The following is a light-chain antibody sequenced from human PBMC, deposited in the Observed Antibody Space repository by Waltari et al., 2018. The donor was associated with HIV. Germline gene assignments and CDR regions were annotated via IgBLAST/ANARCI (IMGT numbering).Light chain of an antibody. CDR1: QSLRSGY. CDR3: MQATHWPLT. CDR2: GAS. J-gene: IGKJ4*01. Sequence: EIMLVQSPGTLSLSPGERATLSCRASQSLRSGYLAWYQQRPGQAPRLVMYGASNRASGIPDRFSGSGSGTDFTLKISRVEAEDVGVYFCMQATHWPLTFGGGTKVEIK. V-gene: IGKV3-20*01.